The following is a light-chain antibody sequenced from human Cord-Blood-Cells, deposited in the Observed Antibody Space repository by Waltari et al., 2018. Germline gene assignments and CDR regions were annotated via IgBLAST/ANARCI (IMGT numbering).Light chain of an antibody. Sequence: QSALTQPASVSGSPGPSIPISCTGTSSDVGGYHLVSWYQQHPGKAPKLMIYEGSKRPSGVSNRFSGSKSGNTASMTISGLQAEDEADYYCCSYAGSSTYVFGTGTKVTVL. V-gene: IGLV2-23*01. CDR2: EGS. CDR3: CSYAGSSTYV. J-gene: IGLJ1*01. CDR1: SSDVGGYHL.